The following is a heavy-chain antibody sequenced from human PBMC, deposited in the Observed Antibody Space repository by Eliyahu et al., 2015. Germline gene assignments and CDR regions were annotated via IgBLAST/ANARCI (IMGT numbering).Heavy chain of an antibody. CDR2: IRSKAYGGTT. V-gene: IGHV3-49*04. Sequence: EVQLVESGGGLVQPGRSLRLSCTASGFTFGDYAMSWVRQAPGKGLEWVGFIRSKAYGGTTEYAASVKGRFTISRDDSKSIAYLQMNSLKTEDTAVYYCTRGSYDSSGYYYYGYWGQGTLVTVSS. CDR1: GFTFGDYA. D-gene: IGHD3-22*01. J-gene: IGHJ4*02. CDR3: TRGSYDSSGYYYYGY.